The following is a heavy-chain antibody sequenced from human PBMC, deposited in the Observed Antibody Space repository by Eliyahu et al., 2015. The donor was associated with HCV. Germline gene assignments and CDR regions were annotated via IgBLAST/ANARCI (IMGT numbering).Heavy chain of an antibody. CDR2: IRSKGHGGTP. CDR3: TSSTVSSLYYYYGMDV. D-gene: IGHD4-11*01. CDR1: GLSFGXXG. Sequence: EVQLVESGGGLVQPGRSLXLXCTASGLSFGXXGXXWVRQAPGKGLEWVGFIRSKGHGGTPAYAASVKGRFTISRDDSKSIAYLQMNSLKTEDAAVYYCTSSTVSSLYYYYGMDVWGQGTTVTVSS. J-gene: IGHJ6*02. V-gene: IGHV3-49*04.